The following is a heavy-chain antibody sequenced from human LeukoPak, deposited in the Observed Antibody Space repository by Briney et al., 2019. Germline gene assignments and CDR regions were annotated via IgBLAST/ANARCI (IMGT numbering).Heavy chain of an antibody. CDR3: ARGSLYSSSWDYFDY. D-gene: IGHD6-13*01. CDR1: GGSFSGYY. J-gene: IGHJ4*02. Sequence: SETLSLTCAVYGGSFSGYYWSWIRQPPGKGLEWLGEINHSGSTNYNPSLKSRVTISVDTSKNEFSLKLSSVTAADTAVYYCARGSLYSSSWDYFDYWGQGTLVTVSS. V-gene: IGHV4-34*01. CDR2: INHSGST.